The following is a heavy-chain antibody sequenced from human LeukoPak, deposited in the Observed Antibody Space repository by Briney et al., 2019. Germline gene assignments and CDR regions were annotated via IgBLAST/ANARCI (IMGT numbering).Heavy chain of an antibody. CDR1: GGSISSTNW. Sequence: PSGTLSLTCGVSGGSISSTNWWSWVRQPPGQGLEWIGEISLSGLTNYNPSLKSQVTMSLDKSKNHLSLNLTSVTAADTAVYYCSRESGAFCPFGYWGQGTLVSVSS. V-gene: IGHV4-4*02. D-gene: IGHD1-26*01. CDR3: SRESGAFCPFGY. CDR2: ISLSGLT. J-gene: IGHJ4*02.